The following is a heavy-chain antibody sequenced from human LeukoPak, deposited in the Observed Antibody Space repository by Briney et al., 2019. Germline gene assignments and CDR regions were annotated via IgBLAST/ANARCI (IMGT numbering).Heavy chain of an antibody. CDR1: GGSISSYY. CDR2: IYYSGST. D-gene: IGHD6-13*01. CDR3: ARDIAAAFDY. J-gene: IGHJ4*02. V-gene: IGHV4-59*01. Sequence: SETLSLTCTVSGGSISSYYWSWLRQPPGKGLEWIGYIYYSGSTNYNPSLKSRVTISVDTSKNQFSLKLSSVTAADTAVYYCARDIAAAFDYWGQGTLVTASS.